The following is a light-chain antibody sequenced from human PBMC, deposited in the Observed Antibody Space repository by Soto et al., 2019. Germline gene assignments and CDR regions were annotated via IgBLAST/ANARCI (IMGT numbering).Light chain of an antibody. J-gene: IGLJ2*01. CDR3: TSYASGSSHVV. V-gene: IGLV2-14*01. CDR2: YVN. CDR1: SSDIGGYDY. Sequence: QSVLTQPASVSGSPGESITLSCTGTSSDIGGYDYVSWYQRHPGKSPKLIIFYVNNGPSGVSSRFCGSKSGNTASLTISGLQAEDEAEYYCTSYASGSSHVVFGGGTKLTVL.